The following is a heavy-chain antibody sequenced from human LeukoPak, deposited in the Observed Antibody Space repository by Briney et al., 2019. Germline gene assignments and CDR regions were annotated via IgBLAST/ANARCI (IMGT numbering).Heavy chain of an antibody. V-gene: IGHV3-23*01. CDR3: AIPVSSSKGSGSTILDY. D-gene: IGHD3-10*01. CDR1: GFTVSSNY. J-gene: IGHJ4*02. Sequence: GGSLRLSCAASGFTVSSNYMSWVRQAPGKGLEWVSAISGSGGSTYYADSVKGRFTISRDNSKNTLYLQMNSLRAEDTAVYYCAIPVSSSKGSGSTILDYWGQGTLVTVSS. CDR2: ISGSGGST.